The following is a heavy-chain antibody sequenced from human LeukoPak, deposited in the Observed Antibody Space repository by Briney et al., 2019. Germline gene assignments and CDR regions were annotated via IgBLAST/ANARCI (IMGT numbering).Heavy chain of an antibody. Sequence: ASVKVSCKASGYTFTGYYMHWVRQAPGQGLEWMGWINPNSGGTNYAQKFQGRVTMTRDTSISTAYMELSSLRSEDTAVYYCARGAAGYSSSWPDYWGQGTLVTVSS. CDR1: GYTFTGYY. CDR3: ARGAAGYSSSWPDY. J-gene: IGHJ4*02. D-gene: IGHD6-13*01. CDR2: INPNSGGT. V-gene: IGHV1-2*02.